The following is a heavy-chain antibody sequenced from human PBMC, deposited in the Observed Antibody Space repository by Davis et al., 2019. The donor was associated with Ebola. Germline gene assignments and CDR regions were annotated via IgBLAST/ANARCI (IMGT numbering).Heavy chain of an antibody. V-gene: IGHV1-69*13. CDR1: GDAFSNHA. Sequence: SVKVSCKTSGDAFSNHAINWVRQAPGQGLEWMGGIIPIFGTANYAQKFQGRVTITADESTNTAYMELSSLRSEDTAVYYCAWGSSSYYYYGLDVWGQGTTVTVSS. CDR2: IIPIFGTA. J-gene: IGHJ6*02. D-gene: IGHD7-27*01. CDR3: AWGSSSYYYYGLDV.